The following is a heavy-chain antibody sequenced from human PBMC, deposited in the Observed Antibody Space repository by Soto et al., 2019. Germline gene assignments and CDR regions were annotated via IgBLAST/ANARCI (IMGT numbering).Heavy chain of an antibody. CDR3: ARWLTDDSSRNPFNACDI. CDR2: IYYSGST. D-gene: IGHD3-22*01. J-gene: IGHJ3*02. Sequence: QVQLQESGPGLVKPSETLSLTCTVSGGSISSYYWSWIRQPPGKGLEWIGYIYYSGSTNYNPSLTSRVTISVDTSKNQFSLKLSSVTAADTAVYYCARWLTDDSSRNPFNACDIWGQGTMVTVSS. V-gene: IGHV4-59*01. CDR1: GGSISSYY.